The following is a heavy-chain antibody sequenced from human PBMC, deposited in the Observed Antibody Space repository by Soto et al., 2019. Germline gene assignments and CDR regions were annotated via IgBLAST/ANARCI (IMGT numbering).Heavy chain of an antibody. CDR1: GGSIISSHNF. CDR3: ARQIGFGHLYFYV. J-gene: IGHJ2*01. CDR2: INHCGTT. Sequence: QLQLQESGPGLVKPSETLSLTCTVSGGSIISSHNFWGWIRQPPGKGLEWIGSINHCGTTYYNPSLMSRVTVSVDTSKSQVSLKLSSVTVADTDVYSCARQIGFGHLYFYVWGRGSLVAVSS. D-gene: IGHD3-10*01. V-gene: IGHV4-39*01.